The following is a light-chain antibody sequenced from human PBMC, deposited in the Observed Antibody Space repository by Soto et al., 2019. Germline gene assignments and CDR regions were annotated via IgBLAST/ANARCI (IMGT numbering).Light chain of an antibody. V-gene: IGKV3-15*01. CDR3: QQYNNWPPLT. J-gene: IGKJ4*01. CDR2: GAS. Sequence: EIVMTQSPATLSVSPGERATLSCRASQSVSVNLAWYQQNPGQAPRLLIYGASTRATGIPARCSGSGSGTEFTLTISSLQSEDFAVYYCQQYNNWPPLTFGGGTKVEIK. CDR1: QSVSVN.